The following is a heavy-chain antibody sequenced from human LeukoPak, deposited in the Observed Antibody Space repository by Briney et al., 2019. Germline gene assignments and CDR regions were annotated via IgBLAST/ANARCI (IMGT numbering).Heavy chain of an antibody. D-gene: IGHD2-15*01. Sequence: ASETLSLTCTVSGGSISSYYWSWIRQPPGKGLEWIGYIYYSGGTNYNPSLKSRVTISVDTSKNQFSLKLSSVTAADTAVYYCARQNVAATSFDYWGQGTLVTVSS. V-gene: IGHV4-59*08. CDR2: IYYSGGT. CDR3: ARQNVAATSFDY. CDR1: GGSISSYY. J-gene: IGHJ4*02.